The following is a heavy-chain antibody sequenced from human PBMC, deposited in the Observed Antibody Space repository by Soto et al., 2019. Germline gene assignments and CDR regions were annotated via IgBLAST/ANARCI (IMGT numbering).Heavy chain of an antibody. CDR2: IKQDGSEK. CDR1: GFTFSSYW. D-gene: IGHD6-13*01. Sequence: GGSLRLSCAASGFTFSSYWMSWVRQAPGKGLEWVANIKQDGSEKYYVDSVKGRFTISRDNAKNSLYLQMNSLRAEDTAVYYCARDRLAAAGTIGHYYYYGMDVWGQGTTVTVSS. CDR3: ARDRLAAAGTIGHYYYYGMDV. J-gene: IGHJ6*02. V-gene: IGHV3-7*05.